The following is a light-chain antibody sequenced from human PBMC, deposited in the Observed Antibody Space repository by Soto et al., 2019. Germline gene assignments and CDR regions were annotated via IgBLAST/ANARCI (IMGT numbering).Light chain of an antibody. CDR2: DVS. Sequence: QSALTQPRSVSGSPGQSVTISCTGTSSDVGGYNYVSWYQQHPGKAPQLMIYDVSKRPSGVPDRFSGSKSGNTASLTISGLQAVDEADYYCSSYAGSYTLDVVFRGGTKVTVL. J-gene: IGLJ2*01. CDR3: SSYAGSYTLDVV. CDR1: SSDVGGYNY. V-gene: IGLV2-11*01.